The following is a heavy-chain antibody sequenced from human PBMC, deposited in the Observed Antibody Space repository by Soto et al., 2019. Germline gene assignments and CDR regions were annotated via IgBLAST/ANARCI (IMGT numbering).Heavy chain of an antibody. J-gene: IGHJ4*02. D-gene: IGHD6-13*01. Sequence: QVQLVQSGAEVKKPGSSVKVSCKASGGTFSSYAIGWVRQAPGQGLEWMGGIIPIFGTANYAQKFQGRVTITADESTSTAYMELSSLRSEDTAVYYCARPRYSSSLYYFDYWGQGTLVTVSS. CDR2: IIPIFGTA. V-gene: IGHV1-69*01. CDR3: ARPRYSSSLYYFDY. CDR1: GGTFSSYA.